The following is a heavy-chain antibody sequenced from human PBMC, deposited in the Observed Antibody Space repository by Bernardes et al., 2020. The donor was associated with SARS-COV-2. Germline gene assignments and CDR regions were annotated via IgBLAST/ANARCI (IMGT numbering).Heavy chain of an antibody. CDR3: ARDRERYDYGSGMSYGMDV. D-gene: IGHD3-10*01. CDR2: ISYDGSNK. J-gene: IGHJ6*02. V-gene: IGHV3-30-3*01. CDR1: GFTFSSYA. Sequence: GSLRLSCAASGFTFSSYAMHWVRQAPGKGLEWVAVISYDGSNKYYADSVKGRFTISRDNSKNTLYLQMNSLRAEDTAVYYCARDRERYDYGSGMSYGMDVWGQGTTVTVSS.